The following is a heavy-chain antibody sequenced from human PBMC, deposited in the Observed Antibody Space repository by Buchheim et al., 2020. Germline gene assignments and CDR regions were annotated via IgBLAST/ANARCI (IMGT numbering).Heavy chain of an antibody. CDR2: ISSNGGST. CDR3: ARDAAQIVGATYFDL. D-gene: IGHD1-26*01. J-gene: IGHJ2*01. V-gene: IGHV3-64*01. Sequence: EVQLVESGGGLVQPGGSLRLSCAASGFTFSSYAMHWVRQAPGKGLEYVSAISSNGGSTYYANSVKGRFTISRDNSKNTLYLQMGSLRAKDMAVYYCARDAAQIVGATYFDLWGRGTL. CDR1: GFTFSSYA.